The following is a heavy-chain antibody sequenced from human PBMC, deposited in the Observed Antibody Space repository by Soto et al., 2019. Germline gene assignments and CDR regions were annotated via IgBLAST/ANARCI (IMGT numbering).Heavy chain of an antibody. CDR2: IDPSDSYT. CDR3: ARHPSYDPLDY. CDR1: GYSFTTYW. D-gene: IGHD5-18*01. V-gene: IGHV5-10-1*01. Sequence: GECLKISCKGSGYSFTTYWISWVLQMPGKGLEWMGRIDPSDSYTNYSPSFQGHVTISADKSISTAYLQWSSLKASDTAMYYCARHPSYDPLDYWGQGTLVTVSS. J-gene: IGHJ4*02.